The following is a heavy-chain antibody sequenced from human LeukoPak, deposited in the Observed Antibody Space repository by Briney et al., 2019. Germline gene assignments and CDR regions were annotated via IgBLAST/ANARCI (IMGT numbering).Heavy chain of an antibody. CDR3: ARQTVIGRGGRLNWFDP. Sequence: SETLSLTCSVVGGSLTSSNQYWGWIRQPPGKGLEWIGSIYYSGRTYYNPSLKSRATISVDTSKNQFSLKLSSVTAADTAVFYCARQTVIGRGGRLNWFDPWGQGTLVTVSS. J-gene: IGHJ5*02. D-gene: IGHD2-15*01. CDR1: GGSLTSSNQY. V-gene: IGHV4-39*01. CDR2: IYYSGRT.